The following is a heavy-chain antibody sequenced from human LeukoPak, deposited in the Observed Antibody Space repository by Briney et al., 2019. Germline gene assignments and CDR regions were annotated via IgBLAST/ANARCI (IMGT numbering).Heavy chain of an antibody. Sequence: GGSLRLSCATSGFIFTNAWMKWVRQAPGKGLEWVGRIKSKTDGGTIDYAAPVKGRFTISGDDSKNTLYLQMDNLKTEDTAIYYCSTPSFWGQGTLVTVSS. CDR1: GFIFTNAW. J-gene: IGHJ4*02. V-gene: IGHV3-15*07. CDR3: STPSF. CDR2: IKSKTDGGTI.